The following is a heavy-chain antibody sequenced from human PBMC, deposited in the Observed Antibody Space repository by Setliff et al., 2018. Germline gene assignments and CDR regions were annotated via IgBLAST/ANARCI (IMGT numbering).Heavy chain of an antibody. CDR1: GGSISEPNYY. Sequence: PSETLSLTCTVSGGSISEPNYYWSWIRQPVGKGLEWIGHIYTRGSTNYNPSLRTRVSISVDTSKNHFSLRLSSVTAADTAVYYCARGPPGYYYYMNVWGQGTTVTVSS. J-gene: IGHJ6*03. CDR3: ARGPPGYYYYMNV. CDR2: IYTRGST. V-gene: IGHV4-61*09.